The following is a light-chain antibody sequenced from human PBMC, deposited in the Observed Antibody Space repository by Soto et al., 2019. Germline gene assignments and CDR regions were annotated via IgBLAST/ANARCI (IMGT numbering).Light chain of an antibody. CDR1: QGIRND. CDR3: LQHFNFSWT. CDR2: AAF. J-gene: IGKJ1*01. V-gene: IGKV1-6*01. Sequence: AIHMTQSPSSLSASVGDRVTITCRASQGIRNDLGWYQKKPGKAPKLLIFAAFNLQSGVPSRFSGGGFGTDFTLTISSLQPEDFATYYCLQHFNFSWTFGQGTKVDIK.